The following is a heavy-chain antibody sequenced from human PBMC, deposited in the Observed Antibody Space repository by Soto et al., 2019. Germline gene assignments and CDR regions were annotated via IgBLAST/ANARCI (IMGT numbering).Heavy chain of an antibody. CDR1: GGSISSGGYY. CDR2: IYHSGTT. D-gene: IGHD1-26*01. Sequence: SETLSLTCTVSGGSISSGGYYWSWIRQHPGKGLEWIGYIYHSGTTYYNPSLKSRVTISVDTSKNQFSLKLSSVTAADSAIYYCARQSGGYYYYGMDVWGQGTTVTVSS. CDR3: ARQSGGYYYYGMDV. J-gene: IGHJ6*02. V-gene: IGHV4-31*03.